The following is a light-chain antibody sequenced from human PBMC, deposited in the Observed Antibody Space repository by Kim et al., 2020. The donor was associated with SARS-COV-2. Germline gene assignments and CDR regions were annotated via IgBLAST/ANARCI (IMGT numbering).Light chain of an antibody. J-gene: IGKJ4*01. Sequence: SPAERATLSCRASQSVSSNLAWYQQKPGQAPRLLFYGASTRATVIPARFSGSGSGTEFTLTISSLQSEDFAVYYCQQYNNWPPLTFGGGTKVDIK. V-gene: IGKV3-15*01. CDR2: GAS. CDR3: QQYNNWPPLT. CDR1: QSVSSN.